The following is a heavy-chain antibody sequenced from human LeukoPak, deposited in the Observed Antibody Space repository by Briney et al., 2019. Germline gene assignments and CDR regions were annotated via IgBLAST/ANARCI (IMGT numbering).Heavy chain of an antibody. CDR1: GGSISSYY. CDR2: IYTSGST. V-gene: IGHV4-4*07. Sequence: SETLSLTCTVSGGSISSYYWSWIRQPAGKGLEWIGRIYTSGSTNYNPSLKSRVTMSVDTSKNQFSLKLSSVTAADTAVYYCARQYCSGGSCYLVDYWGQGTLVTVSS. J-gene: IGHJ4*02. CDR3: ARQYCSGGSCYLVDY. D-gene: IGHD2-15*01.